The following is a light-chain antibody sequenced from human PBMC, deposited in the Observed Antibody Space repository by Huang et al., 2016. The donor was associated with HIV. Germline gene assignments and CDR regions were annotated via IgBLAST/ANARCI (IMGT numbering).Light chain of an antibody. Sequence: DIQMTQSPSSLSASIGDRVTITCRARQGISNYLAWYQQKPGKAPKLLLYAASRLKSGVPSRFSGSGSGTTYTLTISSLRPEDFATFYCQQYFTTPPWTFGQGTKLEIK. CDR3: QQYFTTPPWT. V-gene: IGKV1-NL1*01. CDR2: AAS. J-gene: IGKJ2*01. CDR1: QGISNY.